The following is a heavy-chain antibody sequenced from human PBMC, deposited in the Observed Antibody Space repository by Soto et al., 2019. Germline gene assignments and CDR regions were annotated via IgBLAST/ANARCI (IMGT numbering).Heavy chain of an antibody. D-gene: IGHD6-19*01. CDR2: IKTATGHA. CDR1: GYTFTTYD. Sequence: QVQLVQSGAEVQRPGASVKVSCQASGYTFTTYDMHWVRQAPGQSLEWMGWIKTATGHAKYSQKFQDRVTMTRGTAACTGLMEFSSLRSEDKAVYFCVVSTGWWSFLYWGQGSLVTVAS. J-gene: IGHJ1*01. CDR3: VVSTGWWSFLY. V-gene: IGHV1-3*04.